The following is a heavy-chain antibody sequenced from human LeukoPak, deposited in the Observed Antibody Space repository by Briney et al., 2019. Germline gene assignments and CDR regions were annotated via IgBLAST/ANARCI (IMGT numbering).Heavy chain of an antibody. CDR2: IYYSGST. D-gene: IGHD6-6*01. CDR3: ARAGQFISARPITFDY. CDR1: GGSISNYY. V-gene: IGHV4-59*01. J-gene: IGHJ4*02. Sequence: SETLSLTCTVSGGSISNYYWCWIRQPPGKGLEWIGYIYYSGSTNSNPSLKSRVTISLDTSKNQFSLKLSSVTAADTAVYHCARAGQFISARPITFDYWGQGSLVTVSS.